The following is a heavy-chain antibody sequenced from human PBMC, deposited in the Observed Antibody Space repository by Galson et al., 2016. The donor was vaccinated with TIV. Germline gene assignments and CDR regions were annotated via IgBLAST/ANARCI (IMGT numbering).Heavy chain of an antibody. J-gene: IGHJ6*02. D-gene: IGHD5-18*01. V-gene: IGHV1-69*13. Sequence: LVKVSCKASGGTFSSYVFNWVRLAPGQGLEWMGGIIPLFRTTNYAQKFQGRVTITADESTNTAYMELNSLRSGDTAVYYCASDRNTAFDTYHYYYGMDVWGQGTTVTVSS. CDR3: ASDRNTAFDTYHYYYGMDV. CDR1: GGTFSSYV. CDR2: IIPLFRTT.